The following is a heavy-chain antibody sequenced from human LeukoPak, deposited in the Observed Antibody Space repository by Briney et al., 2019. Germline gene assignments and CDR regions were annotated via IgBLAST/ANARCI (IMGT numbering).Heavy chain of an antibody. CDR2: INHSGST. V-gene: IGHV4-34*01. CDR1: GGSFRGYY. Sequence: KPAETLSFTCAVYGGSFRGYYWSWIRQPPGKGLEWIGEINHSGSTNYNPSLKSRVTISLDTSMKKFSLKLNSVTAADTAVYYCASTERCSTTCPLDYWGQGTLVTVSS. D-gene: IGHD2-2*01. J-gene: IGHJ4*02. CDR3: ASTERCSTTCPLDY.